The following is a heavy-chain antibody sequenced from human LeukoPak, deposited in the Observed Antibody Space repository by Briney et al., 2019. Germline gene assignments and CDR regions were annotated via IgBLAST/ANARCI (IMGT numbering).Heavy chain of an antibody. CDR1: GYRFTNYR. CDR3: ARLDEDFYYDGSGYNF. V-gene: IGHV5-51*01. D-gene: IGHD3-22*01. Sequence: GESLKISCGASGYRFTNYRIAWVRQMPGRGLEWMGIIYPGDSETTYSPSFQGQVTISVDKAINTAYLQWRTLKTSDTAMYYCARLDEDFYYDGSGYNFWGQGTLVTVSS. J-gene: IGHJ4*02. CDR2: IYPGDSET.